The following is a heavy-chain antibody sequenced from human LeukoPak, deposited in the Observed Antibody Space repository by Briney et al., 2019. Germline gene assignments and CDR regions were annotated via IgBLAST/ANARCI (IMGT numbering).Heavy chain of an antibody. D-gene: IGHD6-19*01. J-gene: IGHJ4*02. V-gene: IGHV3-30*04. CDR2: ISYDGSNK. Sequence: GGSLRLSCAASGFTFSSYAMHWVRQAPGKGLEWVAVISYDGSNKYYADSVKGRFTISRDNSKNTLYLQMNGLRAEDTAVYYCAREYQWLVGVDYWGQGTLVTVSS. CDR3: AREYQWLVGVDY. CDR1: GFTFSSYA.